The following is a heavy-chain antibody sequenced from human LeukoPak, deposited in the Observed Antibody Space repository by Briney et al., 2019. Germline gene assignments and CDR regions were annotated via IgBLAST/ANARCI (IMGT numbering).Heavy chain of an antibody. CDR1: GFTFSSYG. V-gene: IGHV3-23*01. J-gene: IGHJ4*02. CDR2: ISGSGGST. Sequence: PEGSLRLSCAASGFTFSSYGMHWVRQAPGKGLEWVSAISGSGGSTYYADSVKGRFTISRDNSKNTLYLQMNSLRAEDTAVYYCAKVLQPVRFLWYSPRPYYFDYWGQGTLVTVSS. CDR3: AKVLQPVRFLWYSPRPYYFDY. D-gene: IGHD3-10*01.